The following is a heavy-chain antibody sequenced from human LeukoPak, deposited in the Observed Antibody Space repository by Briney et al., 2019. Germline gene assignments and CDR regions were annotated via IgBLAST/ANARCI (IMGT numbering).Heavy chain of an antibody. D-gene: IGHD2-8*01. V-gene: IGHV3-7*02. CDR3: ARGNGGWGYFDY. J-gene: IGHJ4*02. CDR2: IKQDGSEK. CDR1: GFSFNTYW. Sequence: GGSLRLSCAASGFSFNTYWMTWVRQAPGKGLEWVANIKQDGSEKDYVDSVKGRFTISRDNGKNSLYLEMNSLRGDDTAVYYCARGNGGWGYFDYWGQGTLVTVSS.